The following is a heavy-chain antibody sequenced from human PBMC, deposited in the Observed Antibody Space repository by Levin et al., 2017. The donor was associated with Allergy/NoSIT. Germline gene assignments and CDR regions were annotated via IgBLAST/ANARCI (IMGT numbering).Heavy chain of an antibody. CDR1: GFTFRSHT. J-gene: IGHJ6*02. Sequence: PGGSLRLSCAASGFTFRSHTMHWVRQAPGKGLEWVAVLSSNGDYKSYAESVKGRFTISRDNSKNTLYLQMNNLGPDDAGVYYCARVISLAIHFFYYGLDVWGPGTTVTVSS. D-gene: IGHD3-3*02. CDR3: ARVISLAIHFFYYGLDV. CDR2: LSSNGDYK. V-gene: IGHV3-30*04.